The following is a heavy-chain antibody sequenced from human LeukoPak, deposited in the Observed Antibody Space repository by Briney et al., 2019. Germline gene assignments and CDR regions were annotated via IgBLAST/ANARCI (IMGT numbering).Heavy chain of an antibody. Sequence: GGSLRLSCAASGFTFSSYAMSWVRQAPGKGLEWVSAISGSGGSTYYADSVKGRFTISRDNSKNTLYLQMNSLRAEDTAVYYCAKDPVRYFDWASPDAVDIWGRGTMVTVSS. J-gene: IGHJ3*02. D-gene: IGHD3-9*01. CDR3: AKDPVRYFDWASPDAVDI. V-gene: IGHV3-23*01. CDR2: ISGSGGST. CDR1: GFTFSSYA.